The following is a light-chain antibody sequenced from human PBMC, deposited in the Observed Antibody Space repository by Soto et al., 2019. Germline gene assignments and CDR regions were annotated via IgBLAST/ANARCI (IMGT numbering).Light chain of an antibody. Sequence: IFRNGTSSDVGGYNYVSWYQQHPGKAPKLMIYDVSNRPSGISNRFSGSKSDNTASLTISGLQAEDEANYYCISYACSSSPCAFGPVTKFTVL. CDR2: DVS. V-gene: IGLV2-14*04. CDR1: SSDVGGYNY. J-gene: IGLJ1*01. CDR3: ISYACSSSPCA.